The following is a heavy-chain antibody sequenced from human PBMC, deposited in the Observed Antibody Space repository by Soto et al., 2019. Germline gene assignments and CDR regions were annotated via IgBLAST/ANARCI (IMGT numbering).Heavy chain of an antibody. D-gene: IGHD4-17*01. J-gene: IGHJ4*02. CDR3: AASLYGDYGVYYFDY. Sequence: QMQLVQSGPEVKKPGTSVKVSCKASGFTFTSSAMQWVRQARGQRLEWIGWIVVGSGNTNYAQKFQERVTITRDMSXNTAYMELSSLRSEDTAVYYCAASLYGDYGVYYFDYWGQGTLVTVSS. CDR2: IVVGSGNT. V-gene: IGHV1-58*02. CDR1: GFTFTSSA.